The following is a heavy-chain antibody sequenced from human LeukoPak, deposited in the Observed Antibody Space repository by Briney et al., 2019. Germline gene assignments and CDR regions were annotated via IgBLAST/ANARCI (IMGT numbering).Heavy chain of an antibody. CDR3: ATLVSLDSSSWYRWFDP. Sequence: EASVKASCKVSGYTLTELSMHWVRQATGKGLEWMGGFDPEDGETIYAQKFQGRVTMTEDTSTDTAYMELSSLRSEDTAVYYCATLVSLDSSSWYRWFDPWGQGTLVTVSS. CDR2: FDPEDGET. V-gene: IGHV1-24*01. J-gene: IGHJ5*02. D-gene: IGHD6-13*01. CDR1: GYTLTELS.